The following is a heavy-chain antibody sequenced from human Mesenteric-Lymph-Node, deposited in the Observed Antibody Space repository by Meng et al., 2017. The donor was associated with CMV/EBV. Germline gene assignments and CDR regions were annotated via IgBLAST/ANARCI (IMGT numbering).Heavy chain of an antibody. CDR1: GGSISSSSYY. Sequence: ESLKISCTVSGGSISSSSYYWGWIRQPPGKGLEWIGSIYYSGSTYYNPSLKSRVTISVDTSKNQFSLKLSSVTAADTAVYYCARGRGLAEFDYWGQGTLVTVSS. V-gene: IGHV4-39*07. CDR2: IYYSGST. CDR3: ARGRGLAEFDY. J-gene: IGHJ4*02. D-gene: IGHD3-10*01.